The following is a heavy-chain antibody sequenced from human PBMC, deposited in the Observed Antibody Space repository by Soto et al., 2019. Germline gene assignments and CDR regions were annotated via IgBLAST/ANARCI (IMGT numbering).Heavy chain of an antibody. CDR3: AGTTVTENYYYGMDV. Sequence: ESLKISCKGSGYSFTSYWISWVRQMPGKGLEWMGRIDPSDSYTNYSPSFQGHVTISADKSISTAYLQWSSLKAPDTAMYYCAGTTVTENYYYGMDVWGQGTTVTVSS. CDR2: IDPSDSYT. D-gene: IGHD4-4*01. V-gene: IGHV5-10-1*01. CDR1: GYSFTSYW. J-gene: IGHJ6*02.